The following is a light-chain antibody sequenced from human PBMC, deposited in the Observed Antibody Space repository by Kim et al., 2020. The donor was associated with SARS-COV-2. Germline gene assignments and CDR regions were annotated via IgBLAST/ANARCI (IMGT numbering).Light chain of an antibody. V-gene: IGLV2-14*03. CDR3: NSYTNSGTWV. CDR2: YVN. CDR1: SSDVGGYNY. J-gene: IGLJ3*02. Sequence: QSITISCTGTSSDVGGYNYVSWYQQHPGKAPKLMIYYVNDRPSGVSDRFSGSKSGNTASLTISGLQAEDEADYYCNSYTNSGTWVFGGGTQLTVL.